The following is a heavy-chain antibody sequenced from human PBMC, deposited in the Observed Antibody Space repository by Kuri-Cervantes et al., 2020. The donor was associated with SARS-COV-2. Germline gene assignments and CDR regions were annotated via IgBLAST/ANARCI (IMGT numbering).Heavy chain of an antibody. J-gene: IGHJ4*02. Sequence: GGSLRLSCAASGFTFSSYDMHWVRQATGKGLEWVSAIGTAGDTYYPGSVKGRFTISRDNSKNTLYLQMNSLRAEDTAVYYCAKDQVVAKYYFDYWGQGTLVTVSS. CDR1: GFTFSSYD. D-gene: IGHD5-12*01. CDR3: AKDQVVAKYYFDY. CDR2: IGTAGDT. V-gene: IGHV3-13*01.